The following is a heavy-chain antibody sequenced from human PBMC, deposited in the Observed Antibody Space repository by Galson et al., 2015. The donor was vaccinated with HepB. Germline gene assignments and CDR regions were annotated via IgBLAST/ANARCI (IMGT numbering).Heavy chain of an antibody. Sequence: SLRLSCAASGFTFSSYAMSWVRQAPGKGLEWVSAISGSGGSTYYADSVKGRFTISRDNSKNTLYLQMNSLRAEDTAVYYCAKGKYGSGSYNWFDPWGQGTLVTVSS. J-gene: IGHJ5*02. CDR3: AKGKYGSGSYNWFDP. CDR1: GFTFSSYA. CDR2: ISGSGGST. D-gene: IGHD3-10*01. V-gene: IGHV3-23*01.